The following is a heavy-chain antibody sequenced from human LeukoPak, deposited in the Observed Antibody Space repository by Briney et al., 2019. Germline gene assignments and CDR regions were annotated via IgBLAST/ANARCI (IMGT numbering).Heavy chain of an antibody. CDR2: IYYSGST. D-gene: IGHD3-22*01. CDR1: GGSISSYY. CDR3: ARVSPPYFYDTSGSPWEI. V-gene: IGHV4-59*12. J-gene: IGHJ3*02. Sequence: SETLSLTCTVSGGSISSYYWSWIRQPPGKGLEWIWYIYYSGSTNYNPSLKSRVTISVDTSKTQFSLKLSSVTAADTAAYYCARVSPPYFYDTSGSPWEIWGQGTMVTVSS.